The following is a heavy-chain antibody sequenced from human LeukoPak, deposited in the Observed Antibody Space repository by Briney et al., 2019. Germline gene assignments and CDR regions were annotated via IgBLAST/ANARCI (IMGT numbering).Heavy chain of an antibody. J-gene: IGHJ4*02. CDR1: GFTFSNYG. D-gene: IGHD2-2*01. Sequence: GGTLRLSCAASGFTFSNYGMSWVRQAPGKGLEWVSAISGSGVTTYYADSVKGRFTISRDNSKHTLYLQMNSLRAEDTAVYYCSKWKAIVLVPAARSPIDYWGQGTLVTVS. CDR3: SKWKAIVLVPAARSPIDY. CDR2: ISGSGVTT. V-gene: IGHV3-23*01.